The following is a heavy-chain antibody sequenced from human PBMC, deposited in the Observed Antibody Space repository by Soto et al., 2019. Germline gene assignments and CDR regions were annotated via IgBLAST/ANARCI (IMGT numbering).Heavy chain of an antibody. CDR1: GFTFSYYW. CDR3: ARGDRGAFDL. D-gene: IGHD2-21*02. Sequence: GGSLRLSCAASGFTFSYYWMHWVRQAPGQGLVWVSRIHSDGSSTTYADSVKGRFTISRDNAKNTLYLQMNSLRAEDTAVYYCARGDRGAFDLWGQGTMVTFSS. CDR2: IHSDGSST. J-gene: IGHJ3*01. V-gene: IGHV3-74*01.